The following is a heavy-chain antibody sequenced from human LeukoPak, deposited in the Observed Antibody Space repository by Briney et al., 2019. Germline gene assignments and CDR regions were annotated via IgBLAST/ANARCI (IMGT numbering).Heavy chain of an antibody. CDR1: GGSFSGYY. Sequence: SETLSLTCAVYGGSFSGYYWSWIRQPPGKGLEWIGYIYHSGSTYYNPSLKSRVTISVDRSKNQFSLKLSSVTAADTAVYYCARDYEYSSSSNAFDIWGQGTMVTVSS. CDR3: ARDYEYSSSSNAFDI. J-gene: IGHJ3*02. D-gene: IGHD6-6*01. V-gene: IGHV4-34*01. CDR2: IYHSGST.